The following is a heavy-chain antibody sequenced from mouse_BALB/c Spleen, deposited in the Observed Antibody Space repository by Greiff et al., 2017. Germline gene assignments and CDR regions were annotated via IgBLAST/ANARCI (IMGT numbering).Heavy chain of an antibody. Sequence: QVQLKQPGAELVRPGASVKLSCKASGYTFTSYWINWVKQRPGQGLEWIGNIYPSDSYTNYNQKFKDKATLTVDKSSSTAYMQLSSPTSEDSAVYYCTRKTTAFDYWGQGTTLTVSS. CDR1: GYTFTSYW. V-gene: IGHV1-69*02. CDR2: IYPSDSYT. D-gene: IGHD1-2*01. J-gene: IGHJ2*01. CDR3: TRKTTAFDY.